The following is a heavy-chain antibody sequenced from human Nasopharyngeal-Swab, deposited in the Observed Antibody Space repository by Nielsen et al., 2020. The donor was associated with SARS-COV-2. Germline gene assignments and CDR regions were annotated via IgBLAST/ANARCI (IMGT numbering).Heavy chain of an antibody. CDR1: GFTFSDYY. J-gene: IGHJ6*02. CDR3: ARYFTIFGVVIYYGMDV. CDR2: ISSSSSYT. Sequence: GESRKISCAASGFTFSDYYMSWIRQAPGKGLEWVSYISSSSSYTNYADSVKGRFTISRDNAKNSLYLQMNSLRAEDTAVYYCARYFTIFGVVIYYGMDVWGQGTTVTVSS. D-gene: IGHD3-3*01. V-gene: IGHV3-11*06.